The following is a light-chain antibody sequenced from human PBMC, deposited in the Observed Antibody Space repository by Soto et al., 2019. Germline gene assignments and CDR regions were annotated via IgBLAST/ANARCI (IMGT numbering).Light chain of an antibody. CDR3: HQFNTYPST. CDR1: QDISDY. CDR2: TAS. V-gene: IGKV1-9*01. J-gene: IGKJ2*01. Sequence: DIQLTQSPSFLSASVGDRVTITCRASQDISDYLAWYQQKPGKAPTLLIYTASTLQSGVPSRFSGRGIGTEFPLTISSLQPEDFATYYCHQFNTYPSTFGQGTKLEIK.